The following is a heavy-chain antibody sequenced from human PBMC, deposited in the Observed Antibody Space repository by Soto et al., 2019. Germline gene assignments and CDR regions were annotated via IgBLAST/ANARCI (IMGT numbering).Heavy chain of an antibody. CDR3: ARHKDTSSRYLLPDF. CDR1: GGSISSGSYY. CDR2: IYYSGNA. D-gene: IGHD6-13*01. V-gene: IGHV4-39*01. J-gene: IGHJ4*02. Sequence: QLLESGPGLVKPSETLCLTCTVSGGSISSGSYYWGWVRQPPGKWLEWIGSIYYSGNAYYNPSLKSRVAVSVDTSKNQFSLKVTSVTATDTAVYYCARHKDTSSRYLLPDFWGQGTLVTVSS.